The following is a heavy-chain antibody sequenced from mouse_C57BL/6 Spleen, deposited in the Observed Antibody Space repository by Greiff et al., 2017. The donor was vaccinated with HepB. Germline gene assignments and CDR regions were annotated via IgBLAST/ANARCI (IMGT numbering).Heavy chain of an antibody. Sequence: EVMLVESGEGLVKPGGSLKLSCAASGFTFSSYAMSWVRQTPEKRLEWVAYISSGGDYIYYADTVKGRFTISRDNARNTLYLQMSSLKSEDTAMYYCTRDSYYDYDGAYWGQGTLVTVSA. D-gene: IGHD2-4*01. J-gene: IGHJ3*01. CDR3: TRDSYYDYDGAY. CDR1: GFTFSSYA. CDR2: ISSGGDYI. V-gene: IGHV5-9-1*02.